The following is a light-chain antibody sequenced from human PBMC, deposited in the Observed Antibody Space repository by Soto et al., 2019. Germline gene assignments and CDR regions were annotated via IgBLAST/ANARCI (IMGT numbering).Light chain of an antibody. Sequence: DIQMTQSPSTLSASVVDTVTVTFRASQRVIGWLACYQQKPGEAPKLLIYDAYALPRGVPPRFSGSGSGTKFTLTLASLQPDDFATYYCQQYETFSGTFGPGTKVDI. CDR1: QRVIGW. J-gene: IGKJ1*01. V-gene: IGKV1-5*01. CDR2: DAY. CDR3: QQYETFSGT.